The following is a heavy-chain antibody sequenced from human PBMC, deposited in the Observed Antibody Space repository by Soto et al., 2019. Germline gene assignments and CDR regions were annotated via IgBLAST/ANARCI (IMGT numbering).Heavy chain of an antibody. D-gene: IGHD3-22*01. J-gene: IGHJ4*02. CDR1: GGSISSYY. Sequence: SETLSLTCTVSGGSISSYYWSWIRQPPGKGLEWIGYIYYSGSTNYNPSLKSRVTISVDTSKNQFSLKLSSVTAADTAVYYCARGSYYYDSSGHGEFDYWGQGTLDTVSS. V-gene: IGHV4-59*01. CDR2: IYYSGST. CDR3: ARGSYYYDSSGHGEFDY.